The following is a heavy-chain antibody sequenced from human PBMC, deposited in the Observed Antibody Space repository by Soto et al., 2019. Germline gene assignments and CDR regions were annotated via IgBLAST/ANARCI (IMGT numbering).Heavy chain of an antibody. V-gene: IGHV3-7*03. CDR2: IKQDGSEK. J-gene: IGHJ4*02. Sequence: EVQLVESGGGLVQPGGSLRLSCAASGFTFSSYWMSWVRQAPGKGLEWVANIKQDGSEKYYVDSVKGRFTISRDNAKSSRYLQMNSLRAEDTAVYYCARFQGRGTMIVVVITDTDYFDYWGQGTLVTVSS. D-gene: IGHD3-22*01. CDR1: GFTFSSYW. CDR3: ARFQGRGTMIVVVITDTDYFDY.